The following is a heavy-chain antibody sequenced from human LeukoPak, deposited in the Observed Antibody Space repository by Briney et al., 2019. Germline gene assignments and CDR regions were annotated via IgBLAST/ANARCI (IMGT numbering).Heavy chain of an antibody. V-gene: IGHV3-48*01. CDR1: GFTLNKYN. CDR3: AKELSTYYFCR. CDR2: ISQDRNTI. D-gene: IGHD3-3*01. Sequence: GGSLRLSCAASGFTLNKYNMNWVRQAPGKGLEWVSYISQDRNTIYYADSVKGRFTISRDNAKNSLFLQMNSLRAEDTAVYYCAKELSTYYFCRWGQGTLVTVSS. J-gene: IGHJ4*02.